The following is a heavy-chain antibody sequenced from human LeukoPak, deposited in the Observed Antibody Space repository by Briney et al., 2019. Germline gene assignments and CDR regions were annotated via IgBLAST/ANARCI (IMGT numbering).Heavy chain of an antibody. CDR2: INPNSGGT. D-gene: IGHD1-14*01. J-gene: IGHJ6*02. CDR3: ARAGADYYYGMDV. CDR1: GYTFTGYY. V-gene: IGHV1-2*02. Sequence: ASVKVSCKASGYTFTGYYMHWVRQAPGQGLEWMGWINPNSGGTNYAQKFQGRVTLTRDTSIITAYMELSRLRSDDTAVYYCARAGADYYYGMDVWGQGTTVTVSS.